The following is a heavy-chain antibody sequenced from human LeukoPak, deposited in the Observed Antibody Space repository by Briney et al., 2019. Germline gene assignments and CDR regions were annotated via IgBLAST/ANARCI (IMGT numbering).Heavy chain of an antibody. CDR1: GFTFSSYW. CDR2: IKQDGSEI. D-gene: IGHD4-23*01. CDR3: ARDPVYGGNSGSDY. Sequence: TGGSLRLSCAGSGFTFSSYWMSWVRQAPGKGLEWVANIKQDGSEIHYVDSVKGRFTNSRDNAKTSLYLQMNSLRADDTAVYYCARDPVYGGNSGSDYWGRGILVTVSS. V-gene: IGHV3-7*01. J-gene: IGHJ4*02.